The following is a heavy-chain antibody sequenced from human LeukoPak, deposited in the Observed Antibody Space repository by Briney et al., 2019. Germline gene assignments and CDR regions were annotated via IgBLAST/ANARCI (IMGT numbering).Heavy chain of an antibody. CDR2: IYYSGST. CDR1: GGSISSSSYY. V-gene: IGHV4-39*07. J-gene: IGHJ5*02. D-gene: IGHD3-22*01. CDR3: ARAYYYYDSSGYENWFDP. Sequence: PSETLSLTCTVSGGSISSSSYYWGWIRQPPGKGLEWIGSIYYSGSTYYNPSLKSRVTISVDTSKNQFSLKLSSVTAADTAVYYCARAYYYYDSSGYENWFDPWGQGTLVTVSS.